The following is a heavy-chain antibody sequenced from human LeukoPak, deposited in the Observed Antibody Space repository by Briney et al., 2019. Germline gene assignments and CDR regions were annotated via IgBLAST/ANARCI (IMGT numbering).Heavy chain of an antibody. CDR1: RFTFSSYA. V-gene: IGHV3-30-3*01. D-gene: IGHD3-22*01. Sequence: GGSLRLSCAASRFTFSSYAMHWVRQAPGKGLEWVAVISYDGSNKYYADSVKGRFTISRDNSKNTLYLQMNSLRAEDTAVYYCARPLIVVVINDAFDIWGQGTMVTVSS. CDR3: ARPLIVVVINDAFDI. J-gene: IGHJ3*02. CDR2: ISYDGSNK.